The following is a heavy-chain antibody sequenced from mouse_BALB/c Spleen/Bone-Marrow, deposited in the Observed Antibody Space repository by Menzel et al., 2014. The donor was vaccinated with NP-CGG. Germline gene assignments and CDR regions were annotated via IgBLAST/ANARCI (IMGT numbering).Heavy chain of an antibody. J-gene: IGHJ4*01. V-gene: IGHV1-67*01. CDR3: ARSGKVRNAMDY. Sequence: QVQLQQSGAELVRPGVSVKISCKGSGYTFTDYAIHWVKQSHAKSLEWIGLISGYYGDAIYNQKFKGKATMTVDKSSRTAYMDLARLTSEDSAIHYCARSGKVRNAMDYWGQGTSVTVSS. CDR2: ISGYYGDA. CDR1: GYTFTDYA. D-gene: IGHD2-14*01.